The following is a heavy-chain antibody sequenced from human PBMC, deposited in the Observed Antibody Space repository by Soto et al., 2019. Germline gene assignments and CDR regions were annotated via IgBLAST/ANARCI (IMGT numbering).Heavy chain of an antibody. V-gene: IGHV3-33*01. Sequence: GGSLRLSCAASGFTFSSYGMHWVRQAPGKGLEWVAVIWYDGSNKYYADSVKCRFTISRDNSKNTLYLQMNSLRAEDTAVYYCARDDGLKRGYSSSWYAWFDPWGQGTLVTVSS. CDR1: GFTFSSYG. CDR3: ARDDGLKRGYSSSWYAWFDP. J-gene: IGHJ5*02. CDR2: IWYDGSNK. D-gene: IGHD6-13*01.